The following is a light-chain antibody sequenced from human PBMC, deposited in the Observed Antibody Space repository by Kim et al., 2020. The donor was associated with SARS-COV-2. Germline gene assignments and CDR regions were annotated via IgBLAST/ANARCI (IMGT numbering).Light chain of an antibody. Sequence: LSPGERATLSRRASQSVSSSYLAWYQQKPGQAPRHLIYGASSRATGIPDRFSGSGSGTDFTLTISRLEPEDFAVYYCQQYGSSPYTFGQGTKLEI. J-gene: IGKJ2*01. CDR2: GAS. CDR3: QQYGSSPYT. CDR1: QSVSSSY. V-gene: IGKV3-20*01.